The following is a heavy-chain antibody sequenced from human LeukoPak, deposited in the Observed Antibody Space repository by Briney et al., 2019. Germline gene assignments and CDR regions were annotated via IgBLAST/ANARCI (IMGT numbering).Heavy chain of an antibody. CDR2: INPNSGGT. CDR3: ARSLPPTGYNRLDY. CDR1: GYTFTDYY. Sequence: ASVKVSCKTSGYTFTDYYTHWVRQAPGQGLEWMGWINPNSGGTNYAQKFQGRVTMTRDTSINTAYMELSMLRSDDTAAYYCARSLPPTGYNRLDYWGQGTLVTVSS. V-gene: IGHV1-2*02. J-gene: IGHJ4*02. D-gene: IGHD3-9*01.